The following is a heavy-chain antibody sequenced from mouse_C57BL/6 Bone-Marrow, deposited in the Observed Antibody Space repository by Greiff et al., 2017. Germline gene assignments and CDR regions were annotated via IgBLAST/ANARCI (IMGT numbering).Heavy chain of an antibody. CDR2: ILPGSGST. CDR1: GYTFTGYW. D-gene: IGHD1-2*01. J-gene: IGHJ1*03. Sequence: QVQLQQSGAELMKPGASVKLSCKATGYTFTGYWIEWVKQRPGHGLEWIGEILPGSGSTNYNDKFKGKATFTADTSSNTAYMPLSSLTTEDSAIYYCARGNYYGGWYFDVWGTGTTVTVSS. V-gene: IGHV1-9*01. CDR3: ARGNYYGGWYFDV.